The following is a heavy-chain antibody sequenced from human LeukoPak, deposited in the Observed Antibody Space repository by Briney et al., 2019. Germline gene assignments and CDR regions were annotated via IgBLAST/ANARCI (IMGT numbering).Heavy chain of an antibody. CDR2: INPNSGGT. CDR3: ARSPRSGYSGYDINY. V-gene: IGHV1-2*02. J-gene: IGHJ4*02. Sequence: ASVNVSCKASGYTFTGYYMHWVRQAPGQGLEWMGWINPNSGGTNYAQKFQGRVTMTRDTSISTVYMELSRLRSDDTAVYYCARSPRSGYSGYDINYWGQGTLVTVSS. D-gene: IGHD5-12*01. CDR1: GYTFTGYY.